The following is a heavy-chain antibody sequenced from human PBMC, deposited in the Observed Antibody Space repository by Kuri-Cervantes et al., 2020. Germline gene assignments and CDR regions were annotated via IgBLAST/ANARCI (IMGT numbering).Heavy chain of an antibody. CDR3: ARGTHCSSSTNCQPPYNWFDP. CDR2: IYYSGST. J-gene: IGHJ5*02. Sequence: SETLSLTCTVSGGSISSGGYYWSWIRQHPGKGLEWIGYIYYSGSTYYNPSLKSRVTISVDTSKNQFSLKLSSVTAADTAVYYCARGTHCSSSTNCQPPYNWFDPWGQGTLVTVSS. D-gene: IGHD2-2*01. CDR1: GGSISSGGYY. V-gene: IGHV4-31*03.